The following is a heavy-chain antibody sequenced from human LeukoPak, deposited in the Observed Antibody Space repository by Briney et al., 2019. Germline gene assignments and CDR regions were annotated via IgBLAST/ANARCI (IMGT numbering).Heavy chain of an antibody. V-gene: IGHV1-18*01. CDR3: ARHLFQYSSSSYYFDY. Sequence: ASMKVSCKASGYTFTSYGISWVRQAPGQGLEWMGWISAYNANTNYAQKLQGRITMTTDTSTSTAYMELRSLRSDDTAVYYCARHLFQYSSSSYYFDYWGQGTLVTVSS. CDR2: ISAYNANT. D-gene: IGHD6-6*01. CDR1: GYTFTSYG. J-gene: IGHJ4*02.